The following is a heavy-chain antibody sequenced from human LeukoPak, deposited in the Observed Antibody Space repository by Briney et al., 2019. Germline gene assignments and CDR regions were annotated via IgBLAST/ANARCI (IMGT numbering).Heavy chain of an antibody. Sequence: GGSLRLSCAASGFTFSSYEMNWVRQAPGKGLEWVSYISSSGSTIYYADSVKGRFTISRDNAKNSLYLQMNSLRAEDTAVYYCARDRPHYYDSSCYFDYWGQGTLVTVSS. D-gene: IGHD3-22*01. V-gene: IGHV3-48*03. CDR1: GFTFSSYE. J-gene: IGHJ4*02. CDR3: ARDRPHYYDSSCYFDY. CDR2: ISSSGSTI.